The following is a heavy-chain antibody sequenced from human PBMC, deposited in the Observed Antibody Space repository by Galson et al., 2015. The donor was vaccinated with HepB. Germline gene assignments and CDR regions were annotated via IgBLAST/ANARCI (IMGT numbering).Heavy chain of an antibody. V-gene: IGHV1-69*06. CDR1: GGTFSSDA. Sequence: SVKVSCKASGGTFSSDALSWVRQAPGQGLEWMGGIIPIFGTTNYAQKFQGRVTITADKSTSTAYMELSSLRSEDTAVYYCARGGLAVITTIDAFDIWGQGTMVTVSS. D-gene: IGHD3-22*01. CDR3: ARGGLAVITTIDAFDI. J-gene: IGHJ3*02. CDR2: IIPIFGTT.